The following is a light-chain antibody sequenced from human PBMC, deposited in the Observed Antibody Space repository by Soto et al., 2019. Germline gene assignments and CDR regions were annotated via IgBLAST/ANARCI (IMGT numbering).Light chain of an antibody. V-gene: IGKV1-9*01. Sequence: IQLTQSPSSLSASIGDRFTITSGASQGISSSLAWYQQEPGKARKLLIYEASTLQSGVPSRFSGRGSGTDFTLTISGLQPEDFATYYCQPLNSYPFTVGPGTRLEIK. CDR2: EAS. CDR3: QPLNSYPFT. J-gene: IGKJ5*01. CDR1: QGISSS.